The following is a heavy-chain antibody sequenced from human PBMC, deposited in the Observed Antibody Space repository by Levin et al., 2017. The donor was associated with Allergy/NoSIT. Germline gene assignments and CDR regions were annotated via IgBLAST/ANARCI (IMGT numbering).Heavy chain of an antibody. CDR3: ARGTQPLTSVTPPPEY. CDR2: ISGSSLYI. V-gene: IGHV3-21*01. CDR1: GFTFSDYT. Sequence: ESLKISCAASGFTFSDYTMHWVRQAPGTGLEWLSSISGSSLYIYYADSVKGRLTISRDNAKNSLYLQMNSLTAEDTAVYYCARGTQPLTSVTPPPEYWGQGTLVTVSS. D-gene: IGHD4-17*01. J-gene: IGHJ4*02.